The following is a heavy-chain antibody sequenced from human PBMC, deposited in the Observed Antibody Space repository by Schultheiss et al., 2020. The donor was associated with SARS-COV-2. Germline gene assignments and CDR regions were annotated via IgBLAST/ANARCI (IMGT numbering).Heavy chain of an antibody. D-gene: IGHD1-14*01. CDR2: INHSGST. CDR3: ARGGRGPKTGNDY. Sequence: SETLSLTCAVYGGSFSGYYWSWIRQPPGKGLEWIGEINHSGSTNYNPSLKSRVTISVDTSKNQFSLKLSSVTAADTAVYYCARGGRGPKTGNDYWGQGTLVTVSS. V-gene: IGHV4-34*01. CDR1: GGSFSGYY. J-gene: IGHJ4*02.